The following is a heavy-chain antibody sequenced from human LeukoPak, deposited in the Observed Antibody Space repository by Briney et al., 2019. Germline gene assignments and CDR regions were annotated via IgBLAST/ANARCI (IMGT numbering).Heavy chain of an antibody. J-gene: IGHJ4*02. V-gene: IGHV3-30*02. CDR2: IRYDGSNK. Sequence: GRSLRLSCAASGFTFNTYAMHWVRQAPGKGLEWVAFIRYDGSNKYYADSVKGRFTISRDNSKNTVYLQMNSLRAEDTAVYYCAKAYGYSTSWSLDYWGQGTLVTVSS. CDR3: AKAYGYSTSWSLDY. CDR1: GFTFNTYA. D-gene: IGHD6-13*01.